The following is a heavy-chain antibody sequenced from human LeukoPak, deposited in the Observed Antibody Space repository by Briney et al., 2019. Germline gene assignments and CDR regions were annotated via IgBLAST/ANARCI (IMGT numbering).Heavy chain of an antibody. CDR2: IYYSGTT. Sequence: SETLSLTCTVSGGSISSSSYSWGWIRQPPGKGLEWIGSIYYSGTTYYNPSLKSRVTISVDTSKIQFSLKLSSVAATDTAVYFCARLRFDFWSGYTHPYFDYWGQGTQVTVSS. CDR3: ARLRFDFWSGYTHPYFDY. CDR1: GGSISSSSYS. D-gene: IGHD3-3*01. V-gene: IGHV4-39*01. J-gene: IGHJ4*02.